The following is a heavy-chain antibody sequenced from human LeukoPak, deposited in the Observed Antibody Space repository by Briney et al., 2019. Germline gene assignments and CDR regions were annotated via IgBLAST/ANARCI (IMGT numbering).Heavy chain of an antibody. J-gene: IGHJ3*02. V-gene: IGHV3-53*01. CDR3: FGRTSGAFDI. D-gene: IGHD1-26*01. Sequence: GGSLRLSCAASGFTVSSNYMNWVRQAPGKGLEWVSVIYSGGSTYYADSVKGRFTISRDNSKNTLYLQMNSLRAEDTAVYYCFGRTSGAFDIWGQGTMVTVSS. CDR1: GFTVSSNY. CDR2: IYSGGST.